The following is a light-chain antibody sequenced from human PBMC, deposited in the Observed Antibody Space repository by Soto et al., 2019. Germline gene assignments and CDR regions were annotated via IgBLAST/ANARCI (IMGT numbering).Light chain of an antibody. Sequence: EIVMTQSPATLSVSPGERATLSCRASQSVSSNLAWYQQKPGQAPRLLIYGASTRATGIPARFGGSGSGTEFTLTISSLQSEDFTVYYCHQYNNWPPTFGQGTKVEIK. CDR1: QSVSSN. V-gene: IGKV3-15*01. CDR3: HQYNNWPPT. J-gene: IGKJ1*01. CDR2: GAS.